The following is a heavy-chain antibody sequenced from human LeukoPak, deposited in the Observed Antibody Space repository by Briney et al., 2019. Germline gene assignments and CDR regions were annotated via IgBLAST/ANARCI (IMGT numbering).Heavy chain of an antibody. Sequence: GASVKVSCKASGDTFSSYTISWVRQAPGQGLEWMGRIIPILGIANYAQKFQGRVTITADKSTSTAYMELSSLRSEDTAVYYCARECSNYDSSGYYYPMYYFDYWGQGTLVTVSS. V-gene: IGHV1-69*02. CDR1: GDTFSSYT. D-gene: IGHD3-22*01. CDR3: ARECSNYDSSGYYYPMYYFDY. J-gene: IGHJ4*02. CDR2: IIPILGIA.